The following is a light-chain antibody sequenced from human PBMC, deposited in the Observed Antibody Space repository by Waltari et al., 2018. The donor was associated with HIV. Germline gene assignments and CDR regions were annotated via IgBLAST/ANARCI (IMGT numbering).Light chain of an antibody. J-gene: IGLJ3*02. Sequence: QSALTQPPSASASPGPSVPLTPTGGRSEFRAYDRVSCYQHRPGTAPKLIIYEVTNRPSGVPDRFSGSRSGKTASLAISGLQAEDEADYYCTSYATYSPVVFGGGTKLTVV. CDR3: TSYATYSPVV. CDR1: RSEFRAYDR. CDR2: EVT. V-gene: IGLV2-18*02.